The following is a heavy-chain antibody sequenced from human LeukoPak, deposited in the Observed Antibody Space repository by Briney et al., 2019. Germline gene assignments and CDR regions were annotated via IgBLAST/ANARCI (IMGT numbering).Heavy chain of an antibody. CDR1: GFTFSSYW. D-gene: IGHD6-19*01. CDR2: INSDGSST. J-gene: IGHJ4*02. V-gene: IGHV3-74*01. CDR3: AKDWPRNVYSSGWPLWN. Sequence: AGGSLRLSCAASGFTFSSYWMHWVRQAPGKGLVWVSRINSDGSSTSYADSVKGRFTISRDNSKNTLYLQMNSLRAEDTAVYYCAKDWPRNVYSSGWPLWNWGQGTLVTVSS.